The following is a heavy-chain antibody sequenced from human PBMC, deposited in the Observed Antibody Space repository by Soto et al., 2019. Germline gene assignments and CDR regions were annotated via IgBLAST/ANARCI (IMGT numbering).Heavy chain of an antibody. V-gene: IGHV4-31*03. CDR2: IYYSGST. D-gene: IGHD3-10*01. CDR3: ARGRRDYYGSGSYYPSNWFDP. CDR1: GGSISSGGYY. J-gene: IGHJ5*02. Sequence: SETLSLTCTVSGGSISSGGYYWSWIRQHPGKGLEWIGYIYYSGSTYYNPSLKSRVTISVDTSKNQFSLKLSSVTAADTAVYYCARGRRDYYGSGSYYPSNWFDPWGQGTLVTVSS.